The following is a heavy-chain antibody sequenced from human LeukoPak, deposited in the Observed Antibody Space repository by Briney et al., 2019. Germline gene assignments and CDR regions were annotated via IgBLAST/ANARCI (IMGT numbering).Heavy chain of an antibody. Sequence: GGSLRLSCAASRFTFSSYWMSWVRQAPGKGLEWVANIKKDGSEKYYVDSVKGRFTISRDNAKSSLYLQMNSLRAEDTALYYCARVGAYYDFWSGYYQEGYYFDYWGQGTLVTVSS. J-gene: IGHJ4*02. CDR2: IKKDGSEK. CDR1: RFTFSSYW. CDR3: ARVGAYYDFWSGYYQEGYYFDY. D-gene: IGHD3-3*01. V-gene: IGHV3-7*01.